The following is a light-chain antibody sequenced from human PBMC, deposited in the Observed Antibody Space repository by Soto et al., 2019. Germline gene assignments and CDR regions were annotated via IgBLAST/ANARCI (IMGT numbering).Light chain of an antibody. J-gene: IGLJ2*01. Sequence: QSVLTQPPSASGTPGQRVTISCSGSSSNIGSNTVNWYQQLPATAPKLLIYSNNQRPSGVPDRFSASKSGASASLAISGLQSEDEADYYCAAWDDSLNAVVFGGGTKLTVL. CDR1: SSNIGSNT. CDR2: SNN. CDR3: AAWDDSLNAVV. V-gene: IGLV1-44*01.